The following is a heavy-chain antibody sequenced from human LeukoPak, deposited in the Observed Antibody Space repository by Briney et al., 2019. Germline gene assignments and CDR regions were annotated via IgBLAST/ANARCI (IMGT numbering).Heavy chain of an antibody. V-gene: IGHV3-30*18. CDR2: ISYDGSNK. D-gene: IGHD3-22*01. CDR1: GFTFSSYG. CDR3: AKDDSSGYYYVLGPDY. J-gene: IGHJ4*02. Sequence: GGSLRLSCAASGFTFSSYGMHWVRQAPGKGLEWVAVISYDGSNKYYADSVKGRFTISRDNSKNTLYLQMNSLRAEDTAVYYCAKDDSSGYYYVLGPDYWGQGTLVTVSS.